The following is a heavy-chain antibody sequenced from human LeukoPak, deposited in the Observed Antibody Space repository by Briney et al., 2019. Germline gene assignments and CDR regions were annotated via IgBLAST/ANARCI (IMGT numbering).Heavy chain of an antibody. Sequence: SETLSLTCTVSGYSISSGYYWGWIRQPPGKGLEWIGEINHSGSTNYNPSLKSRVTISKDTSKNQFSLKLTSVSAADTAVYYCARFVGSSWLAFDIWGQGTMVTVSA. J-gene: IGHJ3*02. V-gene: IGHV4-38-2*02. CDR1: GYSISSGYY. D-gene: IGHD6-13*01. CDR2: INHSGST. CDR3: ARFVGSSWLAFDI.